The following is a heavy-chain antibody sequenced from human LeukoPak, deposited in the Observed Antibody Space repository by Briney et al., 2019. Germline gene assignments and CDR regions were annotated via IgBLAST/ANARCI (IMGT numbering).Heavy chain of an antibody. Sequence: GGSLRLSCTVSGFTFSNYAMHWVRQAPGKGLEWVAVISYDGTNKYCADSVKGRFTISRDSSKNTLYLQMNSLRAEDTAVYYCATDTVAVPAASGRFDPWGQGTLVTVSS. J-gene: IGHJ5*02. CDR1: GFTFSNYA. CDR3: ATDTVAVPAASGRFDP. V-gene: IGHV3-30-3*01. D-gene: IGHD2-2*01. CDR2: ISYDGTNK.